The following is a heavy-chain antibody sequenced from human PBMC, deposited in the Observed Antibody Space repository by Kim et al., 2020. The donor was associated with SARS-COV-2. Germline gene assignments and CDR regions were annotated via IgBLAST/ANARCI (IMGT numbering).Heavy chain of an antibody. J-gene: IGHJ4*02. V-gene: IGHV4-59*01. CDR3: ARDFEGHSSGWYEDY. Sequence: SETLSLTCTVSGGSISSYYWSWIRQPPGKGLEWIGYIYYSGSTNYNPSLKSRVTISVDTSKNQFSLKLSSVTAADTAVYYCARDFEGHSSGWYEDYWGQG. CDR2: IYYSGST. CDR1: GGSISSYY. D-gene: IGHD6-19*01.